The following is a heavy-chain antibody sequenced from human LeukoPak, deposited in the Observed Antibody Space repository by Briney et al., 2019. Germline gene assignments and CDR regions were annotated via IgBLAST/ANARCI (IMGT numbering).Heavy chain of an antibody. V-gene: IGHV3-53*01. CDR3: ARDIDDSSGYYDY. J-gene: IGHJ4*02. Sequence: GGSLRLSCAVSGFTVSSNYMSWVRQAPGKGLEWVSLIHSGGTTDYADSAKERFTISRDYSKNTVNLQINSLRAEDTAVYYCARDIDDSSGYYDYWGQGTLVTVSS. CDR2: IHSGGTT. CDR1: GFTVSSNY. D-gene: IGHD3-22*01.